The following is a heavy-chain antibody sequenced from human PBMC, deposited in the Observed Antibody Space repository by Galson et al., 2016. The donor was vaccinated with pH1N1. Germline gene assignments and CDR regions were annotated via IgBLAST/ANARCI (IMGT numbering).Heavy chain of an antibody. Sequence: SVKVSCKASGYSFSNYYIHWVRQAPGQGLEWMGWINPNSGGTKYAQKFQGRVTMIRDASTTTGYMELSRLTSDDPAVYYCAKDRNNYDSSGYYTYYYYGLDVWGQGTTVIVSS. J-gene: IGHJ6*02. CDR3: AKDRNNYDSSGYYTYYYYGLDV. D-gene: IGHD3-22*01. CDR2: INPNSGGT. V-gene: IGHV1-2*02. CDR1: GYSFSNYY.